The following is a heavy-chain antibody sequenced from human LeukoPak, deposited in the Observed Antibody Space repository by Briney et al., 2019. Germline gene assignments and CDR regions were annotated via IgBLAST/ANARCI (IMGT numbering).Heavy chain of an antibody. V-gene: IGHV3-23*01. J-gene: IGHJ3*02. Sequence: GGYLRLSCAASGFTFSSYAMSWVRQAPGKGLEWVSAITGSGGSTYYADSVKGRFTISRDNSKNTLYLQMNSLRAEDTAVYYCAKVPPIVVVVAATPGAFDIWGQGTMVTVSS. CDR3: AKVPPIVVVVAATPGAFDI. CDR2: ITGSGGST. CDR1: GFTFSSYA. D-gene: IGHD2-15*01.